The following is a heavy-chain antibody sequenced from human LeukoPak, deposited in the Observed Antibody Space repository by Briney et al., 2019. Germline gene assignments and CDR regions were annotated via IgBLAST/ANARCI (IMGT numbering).Heavy chain of an antibody. CDR1: GFTFSSYS. J-gene: IGHJ4*02. Sequence: PGGSLRLSCAVSGFTFSSYSMNWVRQAPGKGLEWVSSISSSSSYIYYADSVKGRFTNSRDNAKNSLYLQRNSLRAEDTAVYYCARVGRDYYGSGTYYSPIEYWGQGTLVTVSP. CDR2: ISSSSSYI. V-gene: IGHV3-21*01. CDR3: ARVGRDYYGSGTYYSPIEY. D-gene: IGHD3-10*01.